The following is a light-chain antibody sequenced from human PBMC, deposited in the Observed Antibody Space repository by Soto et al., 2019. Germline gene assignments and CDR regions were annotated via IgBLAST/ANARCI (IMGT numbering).Light chain of an antibody. V-gene: IGKV3-15*01. CDR3: QQYNNWPPAWT. CDR1: QSVSTK. CDR2: GAS. J-gene: IGKJ1*01. Sequence: EIVMTQSPATLSVSPGERATLSCRASQSVSTKLAWYQQKPGQGPRLLIYGASTRATGIPARFSGSGSGTEFTLTISSLQSEDFAVYYCQQYNNWPPAWTFGQGTKVEI.